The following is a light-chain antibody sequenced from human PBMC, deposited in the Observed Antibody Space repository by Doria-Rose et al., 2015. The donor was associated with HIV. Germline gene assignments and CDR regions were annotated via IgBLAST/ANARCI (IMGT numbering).Light chain of an antibody. CDR1: QSVSTD. V-gene: IGKV3-15*01. Sequence: QSPETLSVSPGESASLSCRASQSVSTDLAWYQHKPGQAPRLLIWGASTRATGIPARFSGSGSGTEFTLTISSLQSEDFAIYFCHQYNNWPTFGQGTRLDIK. J-gene: IGKJ5*01. CDR3: HQYNNWPT. CDR2: GAS.